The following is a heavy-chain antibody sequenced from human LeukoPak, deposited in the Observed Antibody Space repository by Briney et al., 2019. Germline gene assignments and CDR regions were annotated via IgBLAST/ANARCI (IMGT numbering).Heavy chain of an antibody. J-gene: IGHJ4*02. Sequence: ASVKVSCKASGYTFSDYYIHWVRQAPGQGLEWMGMINPSGGSTSYAQKFQGRVTMTRDTSTSTVYMDLNSLRSEDTAVYFCARSIRGCSSTPCSEDYWGQGTLVTVSA. CDR3: ARSIRGCSSTPCSEDY. CDR2: INPSGGST. CDR1: GYTFSDYY. V-gene: IGHV1-46*01. D-gene: IGHD2-2*01.